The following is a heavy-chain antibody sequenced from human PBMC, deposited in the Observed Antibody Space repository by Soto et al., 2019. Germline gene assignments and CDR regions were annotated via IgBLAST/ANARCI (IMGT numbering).Heavy chain of an antibody. J-gene: IGHJ6*02. Sequence: PSETLSLTCTVSGGSISSGGYYWSWIRQHPGKGLEWIGYIYYSGSTYYNPSLKSRVIISLDTSKNQFPLRLSSVTAADTAVYYCAGERQGISGLDYYTGLDVWGQGTTVTVSS. CDR1: GGSISSGGYY. CDR2: IYYSGST. D-gene: IGHD3-10*01. V-gene: IGHV4-30-4*08. CDR3: AGERQGISGLDYYTGLDV.